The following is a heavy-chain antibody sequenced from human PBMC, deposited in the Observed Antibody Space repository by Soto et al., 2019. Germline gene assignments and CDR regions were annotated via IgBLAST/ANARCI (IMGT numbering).Heavy chain of an antibody. CDR3: ARGYYSGSNPSAFDY. CDR1: GGTFSSYT. CDR2: ITPTLNIA. Sequence: LQLVQSGAEVREPGSSVKVSCKASGGTFSSYTVIWVRQAPGQGLEWMGGITPTLNIAKYAEKFQGRVTISPDEFQSNGHHHLSSLRSEDTAVYFCARGYYSGSNPSAFDYWGQGTLVAVSS. V-gene: IGHV1-69*01. D-gene: IGHD1-26*01. J-gene: IGHJ4*02.